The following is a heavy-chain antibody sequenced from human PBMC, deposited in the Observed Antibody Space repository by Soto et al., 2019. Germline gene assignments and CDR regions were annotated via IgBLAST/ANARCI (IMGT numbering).Heavy chain of an antibody. CDR2: INHSGST. V-gene: IGHV4-34*01. CDR1: GGSFSGYY. CDR3: ARGRKGTTATHYYYYYYMDV. J-gene: IGHJ6*03. D-gene: IGHD4-17*01. Sequence: QVQLQQWGAGLLKPSETLSLTCAVYGGSFSGYYWSWIRQPPGKGLEWIGEINHSGSTNYNPSLKSRVTISVDTSKNQFSPKLSSVTAADTAVYYCARGRKGTTATHYYYYYYMDVWGKGTTVTVSS.